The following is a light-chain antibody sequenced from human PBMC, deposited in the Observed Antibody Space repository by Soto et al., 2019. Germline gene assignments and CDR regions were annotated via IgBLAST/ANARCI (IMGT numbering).Light chain of an antibody. J-gene: IGKJ5*01. V-gene: IGKV3-20*01. CDR2: HAS. CDR3: QQYGWSPPVT. CDR1: QSVGNNY. Sequence: DIVLTQSPGTLSLSPGKRATLSCWASQSVGNNYLAWYQQKPGQATRLLIYHASSRATGIRDRFSGSGSGTDFILTISRLEPENFAVYYCQQYGWSPPVTFGQGTRLE.